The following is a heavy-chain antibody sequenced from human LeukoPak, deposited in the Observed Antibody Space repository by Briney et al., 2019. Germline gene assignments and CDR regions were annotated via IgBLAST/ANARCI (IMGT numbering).Heavy chain of an antibody. V-gene: IGHV3-7*01. CDR1: GFTFSSYG. CDR2: IKQDGSEK. CDR3: ARDHRAGYFDS. D-gene: IGHD6-19*01. Sequence: GGSLRLSCAASGFTFSSYGMSWVRQAPGKGLEWVANIKQDGSEKYHVESVRGRFTIFKDNAKNSLFLQMNSLRAEDTAVYYCARDHRAGYFDSWGQGTLVTVSS. J-gene: IGHJ4*02.